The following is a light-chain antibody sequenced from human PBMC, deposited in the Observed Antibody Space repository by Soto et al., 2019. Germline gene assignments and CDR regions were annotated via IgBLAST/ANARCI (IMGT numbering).Light chain of an antibody. J-gene: IGKJ1*01. CDR2: AAS. Sequence: DIQMTQSPSSLSASVGDRVTITCRASQSISSYLNWYQQKPGKAPKLLIYAASSLQSGVPSRFSGSGSGTDFTLTISSLQPGDFATYYCQPSYSTPLAFGQGTKVEIK. CDR1: QSISSY. V-gene: IGKV1-39*01. CDR3: QPSYSTPLA.